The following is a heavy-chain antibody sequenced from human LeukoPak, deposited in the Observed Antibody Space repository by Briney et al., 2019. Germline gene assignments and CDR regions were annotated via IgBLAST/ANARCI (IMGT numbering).Heavy chain of an antibody. Sequence: PSETLSLTCAVSGGSISSSNWWSWVRPPPGKWLEWIGEIYHSGSTNYNPSLKSRVTISVDKSKNQFSLKLSSVTAADTAVYYCASRAPGGEDAFDIWGQGTMVTVSS. CDR2: IYHSGST. CDR1: GGSISSSNW. V-gene: IGHV4-4*02. CDR3: ASRAPGGEDAFDI. J-gene: IGHJ3*02. D-gene: IGHD4-17*01.